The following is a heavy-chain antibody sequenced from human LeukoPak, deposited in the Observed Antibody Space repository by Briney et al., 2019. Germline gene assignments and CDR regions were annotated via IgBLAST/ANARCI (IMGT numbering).Heavy chain of an antibody. CDR1: GFTFDDYA. D-gene: IGHD3-3*01. CDR2: ISWNSGSI. J-gene: IGHJ4*02. CDR3: ASGIRERGFDY. Sequence: SLRLSCAASGFTFDDYAMHWVRQAPGKGLEWVSGISWNSGSIGYADSVKGRFTISRDNAKNSLYLQMNSLRAEDTALYFCASGIRERGFDYWGQGTLVTVSS. V-gene: IGHV3-9*01.